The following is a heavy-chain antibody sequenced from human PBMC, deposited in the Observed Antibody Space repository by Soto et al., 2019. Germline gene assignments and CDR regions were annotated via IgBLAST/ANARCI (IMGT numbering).Heavy chain of an antibody. CDR2: ITPVVETA. Sequence: SVKVSCKASGGPFTRYAYTWVRQAPGQGLEWMGGITPVVETANYAQKLQGRVSITADESTSTVHMQLSSLTSDDTAVYYCARGTPPGQNGDPYALDIWGQGTMVTVSS. CDR3: ARGTPPGQNGDPYALDI. D-gene: IGHD1-1*01. J-gene: IGHJ3*02. CDR1: GGPFTRYA. V-gene: IGHV1-69*13.